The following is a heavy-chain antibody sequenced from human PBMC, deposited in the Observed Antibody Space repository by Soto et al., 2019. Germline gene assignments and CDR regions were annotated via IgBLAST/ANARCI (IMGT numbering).Heavy chain of an antibody. Sequence: TSETLSLTCTVSGGSISSSSYYWGWIRQPPEKGLEWIGSIYYSGSTYYNPSLKSRVTISVDTSKNQFSLKLSSVTAADTAVYYCATQDVYRSSWYSTMDYWAQGTLVPVPS. V-gene: IGHV4-39*01. CDR1: GGSISSSSYY. D-gene: IGHD6-13*01. CDR3: ATQDVYRSSWYSTMDY. J-gene: IGHJ4*02. CDR2: IYYSGST.